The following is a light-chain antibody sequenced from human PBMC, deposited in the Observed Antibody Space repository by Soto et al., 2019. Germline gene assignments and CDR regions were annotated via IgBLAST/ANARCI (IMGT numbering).Light chain of an antibody. CDR2: GAS. J-gene: IGKJ5*01. CDR3: QQYSSSPRT. V-gene: IGKV3-20*01. CDR1: QSVSTN. Sequence: EIVLTQSPGTLSLSPGERATLSCRASQSVSTNLAWYQQKPGQAPRLLIYGASSRATGIPDRFSGSGSGTDFTLTISRLEPEDFAVYYCQQYSSSPRTFGQGTRLEIK.